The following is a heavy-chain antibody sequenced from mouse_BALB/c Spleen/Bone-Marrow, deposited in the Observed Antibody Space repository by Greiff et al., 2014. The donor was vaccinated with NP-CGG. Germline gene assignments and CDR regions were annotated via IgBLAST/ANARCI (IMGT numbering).Heavy chain of an antibody. CDR2: IDTSDSYI. CDR3: ARGGHDFSSDY. CDR1: GYTFTDKW. J-gene: IGHJ4*01. D-gene: IGHD2-4*01. V-gene: IGHV1-69*01. Sequence: VQLVESGAEFVMPGASVKMSCKASGYTFTDKWMHWVKQRPGQGLEWIGAIDTSDSYINYNQKFKGKASLTVDASSSTAYMHLSSLTSDDSAVYYCARGGHDFSSDYWGQGTSVIVSS.